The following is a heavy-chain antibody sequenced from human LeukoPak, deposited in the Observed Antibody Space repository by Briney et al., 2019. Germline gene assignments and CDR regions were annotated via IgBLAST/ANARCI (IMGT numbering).Heavy chain of an antibody. CDR3: ARDRYSSGWYHHFDY. CDR1: GFTFSSYW. V-gene: IGHV3-74*01. D-gene: IGHD6-19*01. Sequence: PGGSLRLSCAASGFTFSSYWMHWVRQAPGKGLVWVSRINSDGSSTSYAAAVTGRFTISRDNAKNTLYLQMNSLRAEDTAVYYCARDRYSSGWYHHFDYWGQGTLVTVSS. CDR2: INSDGSST. J-gene: IGHJ4*02.